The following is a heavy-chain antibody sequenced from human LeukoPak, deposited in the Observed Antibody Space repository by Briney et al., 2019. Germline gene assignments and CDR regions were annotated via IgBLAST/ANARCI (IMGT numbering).Heavy chain of an antibody. CDR1: GGSITSYY. J-gene: IGHJ4*02. Sequence: SETLSLTCTVSGGSITSYYWSWIRQPPGKGLEWIGYFSYSGSTNYNPSLKSRVTISVDTSKNQFSLQLTSVTAADTAVYYCAKEGGTYFVNWSQGTLVTVSS. D-gene: IGHD1-26*01. CDR3: AKEGGTYFVN. CDR2: FSYSGST. V-gene: IGHV4-59*01.